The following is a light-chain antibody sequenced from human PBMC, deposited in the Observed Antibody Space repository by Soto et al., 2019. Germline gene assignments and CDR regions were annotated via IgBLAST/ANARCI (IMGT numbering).Light chain of an antibody. CDR3: QLYNSWT. CDR2: KAS. J-gene: IGKJ1*01. Sequence: DLQMTQSPSTLSASVGDRVTITCRASQSISSWLAWYQQKPGKAPNLLIYKASSLESGVPSRFSGSGSGTEFTLTISSLQPDDFATYYCQLYNSWTFGQGTKVEIK. V-gene: IGKV1-5*03. CDR1: QSISSW.